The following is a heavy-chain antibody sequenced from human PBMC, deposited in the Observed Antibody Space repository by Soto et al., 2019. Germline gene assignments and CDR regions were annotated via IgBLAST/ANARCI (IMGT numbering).Heavy chain of an antibody. CDR1: GYTFTSYY. J-gene: IGHJ5*02. CDR2: INPSGGST. CDR3: ANAAAGLEGGWFAP. Sequence: ASVKVSCKASGYTFTSYYMHWVRQAPGQGLEWMGIINPSGGSTSYAQKFQGRVTMTRDTSTSTVYMELSRLRSEDTAVYYCANAAAGLEGGWFAPWGQGTLVTVPQ. V-gene: IGHV1-46*03. D-gene: IGHD6-13*01.